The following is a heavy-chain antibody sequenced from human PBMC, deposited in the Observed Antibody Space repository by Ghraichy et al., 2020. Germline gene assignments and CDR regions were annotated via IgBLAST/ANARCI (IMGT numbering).Heavy chain of an antibody. V-gene: IGHV4-39*01. Sequence: SQTLSLTCTVSGGSLSSKSYYRTWICQTPGKGLEWVGSVWYDGSSYYNPSLKDRVTISVDTSKNQFSLKIKSVTAADTAVYYCARAVSGAASYLDYWGRGSLVTVSS. CDR1: GGSLSSKSYY. CDR3: ARAVSGAASYLDY. CDR2: VWYDGSS. D-gene: IGHD6-19*01. J-gene: IGHJ4*02.